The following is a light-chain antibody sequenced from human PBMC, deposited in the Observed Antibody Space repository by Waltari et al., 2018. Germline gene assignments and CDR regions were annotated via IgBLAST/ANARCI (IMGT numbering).Light chain of an antibody. Sequence: QSALTQPAPVAGSPGQSSTLPCIGTCSDVDAHNYVSWYQQHPGKTPKLILYDVTPRPSGVFNRFSGSKSGNTASLNIYGLQAEDEADYYCCSFTRSSTLVLGGGTKVTVL. CDR3: CSFTRSSTLV. J-gene: IGLJ2*01. V-gene: IGLV2-14*03. CDR2: DVT. CDR1: CSDVDAHNY.